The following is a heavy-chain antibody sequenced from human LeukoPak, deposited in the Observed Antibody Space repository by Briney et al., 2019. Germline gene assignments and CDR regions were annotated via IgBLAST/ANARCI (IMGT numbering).Heavy chain of an antibody. J-gene: IGHJ4*02. CDR2: IYSSGFT. CDR3: ARGGSSGRTGDY. Sequence: SETLSLTCTVSGGSISRYWWGWTRQPAGKGLEWIGHIYSSGFTNYNPSLKSRVTMSVDTSKNQFSLNLSSVTAADTAVYYCARGGSSGRTGDYWGQGTLVTVTS. V-gene: IGHV4-4*07. D-gene: IGHD1-1*01. CDR1: GGSISRYW.